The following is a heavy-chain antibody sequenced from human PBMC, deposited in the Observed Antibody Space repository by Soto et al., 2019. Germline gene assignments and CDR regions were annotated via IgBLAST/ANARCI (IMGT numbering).Heavy chain of an antibody. CDR1: GFSLSNSW. Sequence: RSPRLSRAASGFSLSNSWMNWVRQAAGKGLVWGSHIKSDGTTSYADPVEGRFTVSRDDAKNTSYLQMNGLRAEDTAVYYCAKDRGEEGLKFLEWFGGMDVWGHGTTVTVSS. J-gene: IGHJ6*02. CDR3: AKDRGEEGLKFLEWFGGMDV. V-gene: IGHV3-74*01. CDR2: IKSDGTT. D-gene: IGHD3-3*01.